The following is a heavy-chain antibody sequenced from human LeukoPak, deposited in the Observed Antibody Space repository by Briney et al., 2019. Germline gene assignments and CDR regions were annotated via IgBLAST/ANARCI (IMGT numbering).Heavy chain of an antibody. V-gene: IGHV1-46*01. J-gene: IGHJ4*02. D-gene: IGHD6-19*01. Sequence: ASVKVSCKASGYTFTSYYMHWVRQAPGQGLEWMGIIHPSGGSTSYAQKFQGRVTMTRDTSTSTVYMELSSLRSEDTAVYYCASRNEYSSGWYNFDYWGQGTLVTVSS. CDR1: GYTFTSYY. CDR2: IHPSGGST. CDR3: ASRNEYSSGWYNFDY.